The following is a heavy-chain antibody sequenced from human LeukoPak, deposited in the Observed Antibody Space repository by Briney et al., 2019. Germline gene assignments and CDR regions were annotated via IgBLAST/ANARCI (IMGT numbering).Heavy chain of an antibody. D-gene: IGHD5-18*01. CDR3: ARQVKEYSYGWNY. J-gene: IGHJ4*02. CDR1: GYSFTSYW. V-gene: IGHV5-51*01. CDR2: IYPGDSDT. Sequence: GESLQISCKGSGYSFTSYWIGWVRQMPGKGLEWMGIIYPGDSDTRYSPSFQGQVTISADKSISTAYLQWSSLKASDTAMYYCARQVKEYSYGWNYWGQGTLVTVSS.